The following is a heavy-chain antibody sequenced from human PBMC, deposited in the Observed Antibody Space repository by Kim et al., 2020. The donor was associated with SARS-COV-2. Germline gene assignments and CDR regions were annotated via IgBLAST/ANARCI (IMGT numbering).Heavy chain of an antibody. CDR3: ARDHAAAGKFDY. CDR1: GGSISSGGYY. V-gene: IGHV4-31*03. Sequence: SETLSLTCTVSGGSISSGGYYWSWIRQHPGKGLEWIGYIYYSGSTYYNPSLKSRVTISVDTSKNQFSLKLSSVTAADTAVYYCARDHAAAGKFDYWGQGTLVTVSS. J-gene: IGHJ4*02. D-gene: IGHD6-13*01. CDR2: IYYSGST.